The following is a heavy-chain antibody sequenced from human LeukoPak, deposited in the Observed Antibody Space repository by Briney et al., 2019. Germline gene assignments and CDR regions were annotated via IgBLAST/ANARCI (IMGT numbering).Heavy chain of an antibody. V-gene: IGHV3-7*04. CDR2: IKEDGSEK. CDR3: ARGRDNVY. CDR1: GFTFSAFW. J-gene: IGHJ4*02. Sequence: GGSLRLSCAASGFTFSAFWMTWVRQAPGKGLGWVASIKEDGSEKFYVDSVKGRFTISRDNAKKSLYLQMNSLTAEDAAVYYCARGRDNVYWGQGTLVTVSS. D-gene: IGHD5-24*01.